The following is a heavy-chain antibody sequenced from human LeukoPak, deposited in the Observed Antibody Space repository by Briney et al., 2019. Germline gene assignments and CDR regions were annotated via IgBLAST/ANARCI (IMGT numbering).Heavy chain of an antibody. D-gene: IGHD3-10*01. V-gene: IGHV3-48*01. Sequence: AGSLSLSCEASGLTFSAYSMNWVRQAPGKGLAWISYISTSTTTIYYANSVKGRFTISRDNAKESMYLQMNSLRVEDTGLYYCASWGEGALDNWGQGTLVPVSS. J-gene: IGHJ4*02. CDR3: ASWGEGALDN. CDR2: ISTSTTTI. CDR1: GLTFSAYS.